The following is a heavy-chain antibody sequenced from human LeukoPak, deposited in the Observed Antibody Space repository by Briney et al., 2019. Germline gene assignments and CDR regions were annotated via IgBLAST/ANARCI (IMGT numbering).Heavy chain of an antibody. Sequence: SETLPLTCTVSGGSITSGDYYWSWIRQPPGKGLEWIAYMYYSGSTYYNPSLKSRVTMPADTSKNQFSLKLSSVTAADMAVYYCARPYYYDSRIDPWGQGTLVTVSS. D-gene: IGHD3-22*01. CDR1: GGSITSGDYY. CDR3: ARPYYYDSRIDP. V-gene: IGHV4-30-4*01. CDR2: MYYSGST. J-gene: IGHJ5*02.